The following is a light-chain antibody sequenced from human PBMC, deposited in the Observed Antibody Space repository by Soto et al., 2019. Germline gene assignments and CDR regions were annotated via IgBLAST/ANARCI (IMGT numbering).Light chain of an antibody. J-gene: IGLJ1*01. Sequence: QSVLPQPASVSGSPGQSITISCTGTSSDVGGYNLVSWYQQHPRKAPKVVIYDGNKRPSGISYRFSASKSGNTASLTISGLRTENEADYFCGAYAGHSTFVFGSGTKVTVL. CDR1: SSDVGGYNL. CDR3: GAYAGHSTFV. CDR2: DGN. V-gene: IGLV2-23*03.